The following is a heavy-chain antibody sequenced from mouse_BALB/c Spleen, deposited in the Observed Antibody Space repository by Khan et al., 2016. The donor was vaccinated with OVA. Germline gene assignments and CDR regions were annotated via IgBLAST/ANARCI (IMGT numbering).Heavy chain of an antibody. CDR1: GYSFTGYN. J-gene: IGHJ1*01. CDR3: ARSTWYFDV. Sequence: VQLKQSGPELEKPGASVKISCKASGYSFTGYNMNWVKQSNGKSLEWIGNIDPYYGGTSYNQKFMGKASLTVDKSSSTAYIQRMSLTSKDSAVDDSARSTWYFDVWGEGTTVTVSS. V-gene: IGHV1-39*01. CDR2: IDPYYGGT.